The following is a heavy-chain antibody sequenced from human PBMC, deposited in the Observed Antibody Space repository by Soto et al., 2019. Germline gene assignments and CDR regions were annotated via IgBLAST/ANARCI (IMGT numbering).Heavy chain of an antibody. V-gene: IGHV3-23*01. J-gene: IGHJ4*02. D-gene: IGHD5-12*01. CDR2: ITDSGGST. CDR3: AKDSGWLHYY. CDR1: GFTFSSSG. Sequence: QSGGSLRLSCAASGFTFSSSGMSWVRQAPGKGLEWVSGITDSGGSTYYVDSVKGRFTISRDNSKNTLSLEMNSLRAEDTAVYYCAKDSGWLHYYWGQGTLVTVSS.